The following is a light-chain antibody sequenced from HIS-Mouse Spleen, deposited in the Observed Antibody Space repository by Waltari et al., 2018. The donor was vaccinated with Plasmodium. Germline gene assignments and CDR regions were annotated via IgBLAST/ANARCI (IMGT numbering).Light chain of an antibody. CDR2: EDS. CDR3: YSTDSSGNHRV. V-gene: IGLV3-10*01. Sequence: SYELTQPPSVSVSPGQTARITCSGDALPKQYAYWYQQKSGQAPVLVIYEDSKRPYGIPERVSGSSSGKIATLTISGAQVEDEADYDCYSTDSSGNHRVFGGGTKLTVL. CDR1: ALPKQY. J-gene: IGLJ3*02.